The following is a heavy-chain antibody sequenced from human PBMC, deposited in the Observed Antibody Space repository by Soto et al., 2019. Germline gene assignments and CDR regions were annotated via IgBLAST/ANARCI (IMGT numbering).Heavy chain of an antibody. CDR3: AKDQSSGSYRHVAFDI. CDR2: ISYDGSNK. V-gene: IGHV3-30*18. D-gene: IGHD1-26*01. CDR1: GFTFSTYG. Sequence: GGSLRLSCAASGFTFSTYGMHWVRQAPGKGLEWVAVISYDGSNKYYVDSVKGRFTISRDNSKNTLYLQMNSLRAEDTAVYYCAKDQSSGSYRHVAFDIWGQGTMVTVSS. J-gene: IGHJ3*02.